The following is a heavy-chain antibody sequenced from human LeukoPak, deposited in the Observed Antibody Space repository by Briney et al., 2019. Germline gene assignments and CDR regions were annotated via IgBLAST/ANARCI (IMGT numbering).Heavy chain of an antibody. V-gene: IGHV3-48*01. CDR3: AREADYYGSALDY. J-gene: IGHJ4*02. D-gene: IGHD3-10*01. CDR1: GFTFSSYR. Sequence: PGGSLRLSCAASGFTFSSYRMNWVRQAPGKGLEWVSYISSSTRTIYYADSVKGRFTVSRDNDKNSLYLHMNSLRAEDTAVYYCAREADYYGSALDYWGQGTLVTVSS. CDR2: ISSSTRTI.